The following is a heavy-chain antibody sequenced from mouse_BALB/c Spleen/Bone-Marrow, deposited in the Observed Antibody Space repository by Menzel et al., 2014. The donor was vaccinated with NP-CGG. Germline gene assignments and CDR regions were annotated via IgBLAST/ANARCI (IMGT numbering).Heavy chain of an antibody. CDR3: ATYDY. Sequence: QVQLKESGPELVKPGASVRISCKASGYTFTSYYIHWVKQKPGQGLEWIGWIYPGNVNTKYNEKFKGKATLTADKSSSTAYMQLSSLTSEDSAVYFCATYDYWGQGTTLTVSS. J-gene: IGHJ2*01. CDR2: IYPGNVNT. V-gene: IGHV1S56*01. CDR1: GYTFTSYY.